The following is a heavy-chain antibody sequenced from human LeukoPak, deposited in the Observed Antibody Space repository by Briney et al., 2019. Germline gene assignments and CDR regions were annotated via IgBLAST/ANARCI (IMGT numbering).Heavy chain of an antibody. J-gene: IGHJ4*02. CDR2: ISYDGSNK. CDR3: ARDMPLYSYGYVFDY. Sequence: GGSLRLSCAASGFTFSSYAMHWVRQAPGKGLEWVAVISYDGSNKYYADSVKGRFTISRDNSKNTLYLQMNSLRAEDTAVYYCARDMPLYSYGYVFDYWGQGTLVTVSS. D-gene: IGHD5-18*01. V-gene: IGHV3-30*04. CDR1: GFTFSSYA.